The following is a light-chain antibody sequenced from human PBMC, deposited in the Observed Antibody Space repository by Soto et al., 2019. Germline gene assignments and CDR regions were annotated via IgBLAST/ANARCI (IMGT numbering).Light chain of an antibody. J-gene: IGKJ5*01. Sequence: DIGLPQSPGTLSLSPGERATLSCRASQSVSSYLAWYQQKPGQAPRLLIYGASTRATGVPARFSGGGSGTDFTLTISSLQSEDFAVYYCQQYNKWPRITFGQGTRLEI. CDR3: QQYNKWPRIT. V-gene: IGKV3-15*01. CDR1: QSVSSY. CDR2: GAS.